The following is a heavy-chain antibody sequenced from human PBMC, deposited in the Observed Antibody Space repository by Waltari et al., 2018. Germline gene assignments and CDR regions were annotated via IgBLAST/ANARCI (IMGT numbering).Heavy chain of an antibody. V-gene: IGHV4-59*08. CDR2: LHYGGTT. CDR1: GGSISGYY. Sequence: QVQLRESGPRLVKPSETLSLTCTVAGGSISGYYWSWIRHPPGKGLEWIGYLHYGGTTLYNPSLESRVTISVDTSKDQFSLRLRSVTATDTAVYYCARHDVVPVLRRGFDPWGQGTLVIVSS. CDR3: ARHDVVPVLRRGFDP. J-gene: IGHJ5*02. D-gene: IGHD2-2*01.